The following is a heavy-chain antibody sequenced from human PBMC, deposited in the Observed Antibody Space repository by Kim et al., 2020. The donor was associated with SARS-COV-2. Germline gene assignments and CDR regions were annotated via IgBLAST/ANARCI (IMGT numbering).Heavy chain of an antibody. Sequence: SETLSLTCTVSGGSISSSSYYWGWIRQPPGKGLDWIGNIFYSGSTYYNPSLKSRVTISVDTSKNQFSLKLSSVTAADTAVYYCARHDSGYSSSPPFYWG. CDR2: IFYSGST. CDR3: ARHDSGYSSSPPFY. D-gene: IGHD6-13*01. CDR1: GGSISSSSYY. J-gene: IGHJ4*01. V-gene: IGHV4-39*01.